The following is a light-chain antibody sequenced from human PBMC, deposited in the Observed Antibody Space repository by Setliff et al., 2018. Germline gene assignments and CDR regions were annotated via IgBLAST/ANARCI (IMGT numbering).Light chain of an antibody. J-gene: IGLJ1*01. CDR2: EVS. Sequence: QSVLTQPPSASGSPGQSVTISCTRTSSDVGGINHVSWYQQHPGKAPRLMIFEVSKRPSGVPDRFSGSKSGNTASLTVSGLQAEDEADYYCSSYAGNYIYGFGTGTKVTVL. CDR3: SSYAGNYIYG. V-gene: IGLV2-8*01. CDR1: SSDVGGINH.